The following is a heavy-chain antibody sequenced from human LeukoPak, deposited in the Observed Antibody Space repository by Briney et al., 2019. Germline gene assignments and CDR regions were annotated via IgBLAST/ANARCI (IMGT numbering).Heavy chain of an antibody. V-gene: IGHV2-70*11. D-gene: IGHD1-26*01. CDR2: IDWDDDK. J-gene: IGHJ4*02. CDR3: ARIRYSGSYFDY. CDR1: GFSLSTSGMC. Sequence: SGPALVKPTQTLTLTCTFSGFSLSTSGMCVTWIRQPPGKALEWLARIDWDDDKYSSTSLKTRLTISKDTSKNQVVLIMTNMDPVDTATYYCARIRYSGSYFDYWGQGTLVTVSS.